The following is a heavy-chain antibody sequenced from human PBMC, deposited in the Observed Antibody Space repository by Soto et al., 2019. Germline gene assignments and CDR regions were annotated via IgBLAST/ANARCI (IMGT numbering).Heavy chain of an antibody. V-gene: IGHV3-30-3*01. CDR2: ISYDGSNG. CDR1: GFTFSSCS. CDR3: ARGGRVGGPRHYFEY. Sequence: QVQLVESGGGVVQPGRSLRLSCAASGFTFSSCSMHWVRQAPGKGLEWVAVISYDGSNGYYADSVKGRFTISRDNSKNTLYLQMNRLRAEDTAVYYCARGGRVGGPRHYFEYWGQGTLVTVSS. J-gene: IGHJ4*02. D-gene: IGHD1-26*01.